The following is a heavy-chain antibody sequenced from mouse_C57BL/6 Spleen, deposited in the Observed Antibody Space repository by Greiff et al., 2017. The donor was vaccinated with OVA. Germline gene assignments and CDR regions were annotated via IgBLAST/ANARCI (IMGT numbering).Heavy chain of an antibody. D-gene: IGHD2-3*01. V-gene: IGHV1-50*01. CDR1: GYTFTSYW. J-gene: IGHJ2*01. Sequence: VQLQQPGAELVKPGASVKLSCKASGYTFTSYWMQWVKQRPGQGLEWIGEIDPSDSYTNYNQKFKGKATLTVDTSSSTAYMQLSSLTSEDSAVYYCARRYDLDYWGQGTTLTVSS. CDR3: ARRYDLDY. CDR2: IDPSDSYT.